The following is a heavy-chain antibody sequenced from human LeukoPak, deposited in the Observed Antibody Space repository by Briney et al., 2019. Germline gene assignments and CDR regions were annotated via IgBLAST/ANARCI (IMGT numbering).Heavy chain of an antibody. Sequence: ASVTVSCKASGYTFTVYYVHWVRQAPGQGLEWMGWINPNSGGTNYAQKFQGRVTMTRDTSISTAYMELSRLRSDDTAVYYCAASEALVLIDYWGQGTLVTVSS. CDR1: GYTFTVYY. J-gene: IGHJ4*02. CDR2: INPNSGGT. V-gene: IGHV1-2*02. CDR3: AASEALVLIDY. D-gene: IGHD2-8*02.